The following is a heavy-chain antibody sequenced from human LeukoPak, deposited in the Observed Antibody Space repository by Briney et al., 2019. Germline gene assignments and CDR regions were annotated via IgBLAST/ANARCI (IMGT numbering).Heavy chain of an antibody. CDR1: GFPFSDVW. CDR3: TTDWYYYDRSGYYPIF. Sequence: GGSLRLSCAASGFPFSDVWMSWVRQAPGKGLEWVGRIKSRGDGGTADYAAPLKGRFTISRDDSKNTLYLQMNSLKTEDTAVYYCTTDWYYYDRSGYYPIFWGQGTLVTVSS. V-gene: IGHV3-15*01. J-gene: IGHJ4*02. D-gene: IGHD3-22*01. CDR2: IKSRGDGGTA.